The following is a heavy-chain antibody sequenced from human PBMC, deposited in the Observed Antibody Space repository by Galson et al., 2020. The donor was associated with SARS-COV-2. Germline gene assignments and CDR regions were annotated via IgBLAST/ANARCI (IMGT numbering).Heavy chain of an antibody. CDR1: GFTFSSYE. Sequence: GGSLRLSRAASGFTFSSYEMNWVRQAPGKGLEWVSYISSSGTTVFYADSVKGRFTISRDNAKKSLYLQMNSLRAEDTALYYCARDPSSSWYNWFDPWGQGTLVTVSS. J-gene: IGHJ5*02. CDR3: ARDPSSSWYNWFDP. CDR2: ISSSGTTV. V-gene: IGHV3-48*03. D-gene: IGHD6-13*01.